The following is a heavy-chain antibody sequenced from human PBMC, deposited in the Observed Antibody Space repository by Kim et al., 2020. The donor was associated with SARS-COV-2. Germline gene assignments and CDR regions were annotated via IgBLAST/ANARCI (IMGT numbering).Heavy chain of an antibody. V-gene: IGHV4-39*01. J-gene: IGHJ4*02. Sequence: SETLSLTCTVSGGSISSSSYYWGWIRQPPGKGLEWIGCIYYSGSTYYNPSLKSRVTISVDTSKNQFSLNLNSVTAADTAVYYCATPGGRWWIEFDYWGQG. CDR3: ATPGGRWWIEFDY. CDR1: GGSISSSSYY. D-gene: IGHD2-15*01. CDR2: IYYSGST.